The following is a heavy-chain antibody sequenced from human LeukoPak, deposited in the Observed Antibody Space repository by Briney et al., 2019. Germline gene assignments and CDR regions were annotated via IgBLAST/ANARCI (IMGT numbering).Heavy chain of an antibody. V-gene: IGHV3-30-3*01. Sequence: GGSLRLSCAASGFTFSSYAMHWVRQAPGKGLEWVAVISYDGSNKYYADSVKGRFTISRDNSKNTLYLQMNSLRAEDTAVYYCARESRGQLLLFWFDPWGQGTLVTVSS. CDR1: GFTFSSYA. CDR3: ARESRGQLLLFWFDP. CDR2: ISYDGSNK. J-gene: IGHJ5*02. D-gene: IGHD2-2*01.